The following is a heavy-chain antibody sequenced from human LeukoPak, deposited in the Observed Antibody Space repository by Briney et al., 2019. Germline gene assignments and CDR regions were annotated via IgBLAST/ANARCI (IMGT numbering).Heavy chain of an antibody. Sequence: GGSLRLSCAASGFTVSSNYMSWVRQDPGKGLEWVSVIYSGGSTYYADSVKGRFTISRDNSKNTLYLQMNSLRAEDTAVYYCARGSGSYSYYFDYWGQGTLVTVSS. CDR2: IYSGGST. CDR1: GFTVSSNY. J-gene: IGHJ4*02. V-gene: IGHV3-53*01. CDR3: ARGSGSYSYYFDY. D-gene: IGHD1-26*01.